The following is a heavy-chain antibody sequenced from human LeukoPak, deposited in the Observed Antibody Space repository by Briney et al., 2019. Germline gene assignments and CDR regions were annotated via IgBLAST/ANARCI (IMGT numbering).Heavy chain of an antibody. J-gene: IGHJ6*02. Sequence: PGGSLRLSCAAPGFTFSSYGMHWVRQAPGKGLEWVAVIWYDGSNKYYADSVKGRFTISRDSSKNTLYLQMNSLRAEDTAVYYCAREDWNQGGYYYGMDVWGQGTTVTVSS. V-gene: IGHV3-33*01. CDR1: GFTFSSYG. D-gene: IGHD1-1*01. CDR3: AREDWNQGGYYYGMDV. CDR2: IWYDGSNK.